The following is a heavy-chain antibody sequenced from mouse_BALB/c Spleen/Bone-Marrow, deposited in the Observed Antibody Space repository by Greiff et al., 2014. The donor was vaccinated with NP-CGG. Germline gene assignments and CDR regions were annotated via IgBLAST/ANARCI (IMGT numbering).Heavy chain of an antibody. D-gene: IGHD2-13*01. CDR2: TNPGSGGT. CDR3: ARRDYSFAY. V-gene: IGHV1-54*01. J-gene: IGHJ3*01. Sequence: VQLQQSGAELVRPGTSVKVSCKASGYAFTNYLIEWVKQRPGQGLEWVGVTNPGSGGTNYNEKFKGKATLTADKSSSTAYMQLSSLTSDDSAVYFCARRDYSFAYWGQGTLVTVSA. CDR1: GYAFTNYL.